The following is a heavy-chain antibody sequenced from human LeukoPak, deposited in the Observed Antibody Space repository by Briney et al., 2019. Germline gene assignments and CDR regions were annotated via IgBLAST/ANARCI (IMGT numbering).Heavy chain of an antibody. CDR2: IYYSGST. CDR3: ARTLYSSGWCPFDY. Sequence: SETLSLTCTVSGGSISSSSYYWGWIRQPRGKGLEWIGSIYYSGSTYYNPSLKSRVTISVDTSKNQFSLKLRYVTAADTAVYYCARTLYSSGWCPFDYWGQGALVTVSS. J-gene: IGHJ4*02. CDR1: GGSISSSSYY. V-gene: IGHV4-39*01. D-gene: IGHD6-19*01.